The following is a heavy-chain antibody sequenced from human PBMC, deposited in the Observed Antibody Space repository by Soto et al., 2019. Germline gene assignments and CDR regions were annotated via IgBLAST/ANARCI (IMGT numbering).Heavy chain of an antibody. V-gene: IGHV4-30-4*01. CDR3: ARYYCSSTSCFLFDS. J-gene: IGHJ4*02. CDR1: GASITSTDYY. Sequence: PSETLSLTCTVSGASITSTDYYWTWFRQPPGQGLERIGYIFHSGSTYYNPSLKSRLTISADTSKNQFSLKLSSVTAADTAVYYCARYYCSSTSCFLFDSWGQGALVTVSS. CDR2: IFHSGST. D-gene: IGHD2-2*01.